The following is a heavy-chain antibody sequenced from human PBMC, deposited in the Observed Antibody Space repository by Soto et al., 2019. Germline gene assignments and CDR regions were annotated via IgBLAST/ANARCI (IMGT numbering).Heavy chain of an antibody. Sequence: AASVKVSCKASGITLTSSSVQWGRQARGQRLEWIGWIVVGSGNTNYAQKFQERVTITRDMSTSTAYMELSSLRSEDTAVYYCAADWSSSWTFDYWGQGTLVTVSS. V-gene: IGHV1-58*01. CDR1: GITLTSSS. J-gene: IGHJ4*02. D-gene: IGHD6-13*01. CDR3: AADWSSSWTFDY. CDR2: IVVGSGNT.